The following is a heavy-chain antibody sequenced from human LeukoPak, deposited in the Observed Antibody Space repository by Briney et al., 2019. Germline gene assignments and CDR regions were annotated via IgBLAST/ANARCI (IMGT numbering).Heavy chain of an antibody. V-gene: IGHV3-23*01. D-gene: IGHD3-10*01. CDR3: AKHSGSYGRPLDY. CDR2: ISGSGGNT. CDR1: GFTFNYAW. Sequence: GGSLRLSCAASGFTFNYAWMSWVRQAPGKGLEWVSAISGSGGNTFYADSVKGRFTISRDNSKNTLCLQMNSLRAEDTAVYYCAKHSGSYGRPLDYWGQGTLVTVSS. J-gene: IGHJ4*02.